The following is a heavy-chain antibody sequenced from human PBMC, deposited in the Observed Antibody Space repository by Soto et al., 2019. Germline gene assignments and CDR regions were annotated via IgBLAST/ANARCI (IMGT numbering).Heavy chain of an antibody. CDR2: IYATGTT. CDR1: GASISGFY. J-gene: IGHJ5*02. D-gene: IGHD1-1*01. CDR3: VRDGTKTLRDWFDP. V-gene: IGHV4-4*07. Sequence: SETLSLTCTVSGASISGFYWSWIRKSAEKGLEWIGRIYATGTTDYNPSLKSRVMMSVDTSKKQFSLKLRSVTAADTAVYYCVRDGTKTLRDWFDPWGQGISVTVSS.